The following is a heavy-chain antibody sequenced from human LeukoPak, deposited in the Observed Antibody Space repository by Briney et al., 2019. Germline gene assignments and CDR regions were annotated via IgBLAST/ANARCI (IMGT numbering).Heavy chain of an antibody. V-gene: IGHV4-34*01. CDR2: INQSGRT. CDR1: GGSFSAYY. Sequence: SETLSLTCAVYGGSFSAYYWNWIRQTPGKGLEWIGEINQSGRTKYNPSLRSRVTISGDTSKHQFSLKLSSVTAADTAVYYCARRAGEYSHPYDYGGQGTLVTVSS. CDR3: ARRAGEYSHPYDY. J-gene: IGHJ4*02. D-gene: IGHD4-17*01.